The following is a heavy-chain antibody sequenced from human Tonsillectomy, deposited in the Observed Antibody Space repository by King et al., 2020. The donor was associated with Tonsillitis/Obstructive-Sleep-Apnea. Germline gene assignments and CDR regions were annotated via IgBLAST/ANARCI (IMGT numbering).Heavy chain of an antibody. CDR1: GGTFSSYA. J-gene: IGHJ6*03. D-gene: IGHD5-24*01. CDR2: IIPIFGTA. V-gene: IGHV1-69*01. CDR3: ARARPLLQYYYYYYYMDV. Sequence: QLVQSGAEVKKPGSSVKVSCKASGGTFSSYAISWVRQAPGQGLEWMGGIIPIFGTANYAQKFQGRVTITADESTSTAYMELSSLRSEDTPVYYCARARPLLQYYYYYYYMDVWGKGTTVTVSS.